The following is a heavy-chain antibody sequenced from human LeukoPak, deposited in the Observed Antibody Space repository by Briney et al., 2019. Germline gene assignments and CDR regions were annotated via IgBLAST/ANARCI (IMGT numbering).Heavy chain of an antibody. CDR2: ISSSGSTI. Sequence: GGSLRLSCAASGFTFSDYDMSWSRQAPGKGLEWVSYISSSGSTIYYADSVKGRFTISRDNAKNSLYLQMNSLRAEDTAVYYCAISRGRRYFDYWGQGTLVTVSS. V-gene: IGHV3-11*01. CDR3: AISRGRRYFDY. J-gene: IGHJ4*02. D-gene: IGHD3-9*01. CDR1: GFTFSDYD.